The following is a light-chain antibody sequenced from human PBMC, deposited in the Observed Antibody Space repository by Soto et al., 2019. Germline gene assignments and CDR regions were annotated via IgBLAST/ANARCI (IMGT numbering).Light chain of an antibody. J-gene: IGKJ1*01. Sequence: ELGLPQNSTTLSVSQCARATLSCRASQSVSSNLAWYQQKPGKAPRLLIYRASTMDSGIPARFSGSGSGTEFTLTISCLQSEDFAVYYCQKYSDWPLTFGEGTKVDIK. CDR2: RAS. CDR3: QKYSDWPLT. CDR1: QSVSSN. V-gene: IGKV3-15*01.